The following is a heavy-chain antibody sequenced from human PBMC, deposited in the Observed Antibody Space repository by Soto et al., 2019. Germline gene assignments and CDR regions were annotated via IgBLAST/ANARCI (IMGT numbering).Heavy chain of an antibody. V-gene: IGHV5-51*01. CDR2: IYPGDSDT. D-gene: IGHD5-12*01. CDR1: GYSFTSYW. CDR3: ARITRGYSGYITYYFDY. J-gene: IGHJ4*02. Sequence: PGESLKISCKGSGYSFTSYWIGWVRQMPGKGLEWMGIIYPGDSDTRYSPSFQGQVTISADKSISTAYLQWSSLKASDTAMYYCARITRGYSGYITYYFDYWGQGTLVTVSS.